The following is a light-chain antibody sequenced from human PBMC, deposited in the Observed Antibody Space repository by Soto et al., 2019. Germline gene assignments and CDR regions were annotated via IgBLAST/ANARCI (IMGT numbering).Light chain of an antibody. V-gene: IGKV4-1*01. CDR3: QQYYSSPFT. Sequence: DIEVTQSPESLSVSLGERATINCKSSQTVLSNSNENNFLAWYQQKPGRPPKLLIYWASTREFGVPARFSGSGSGTDFTLTISSLQAEDVAVYYCQQYYSSPFTFGPGTKVDIK. CDR2: WAS. J-gene: IGKJ3*01. CDR1: QTVLSNSNENNF.